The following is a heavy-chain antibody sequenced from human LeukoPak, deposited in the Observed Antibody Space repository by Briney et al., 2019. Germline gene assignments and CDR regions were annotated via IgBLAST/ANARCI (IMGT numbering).Heavy chain of an antibody. J-gene: IGHJ3*02. Sequence: GGSLRLSCAASGFTFSSYEMNWVRQAPGKGLEWVSYISSSGTTIYYADSVKGRFTISRDNAKNTLYLQMNSLRAEDTAVYYCASGTDSSSWYGGRLFDIWGQGTMVTVSS. CDR2: ISSSGTTI. CDR3: ASGTDSSSWYGGRLFDI. V-gene: IGHV3-48*03. D-gene: IGHD6-13*01. CDR1: GFTFSSYE.